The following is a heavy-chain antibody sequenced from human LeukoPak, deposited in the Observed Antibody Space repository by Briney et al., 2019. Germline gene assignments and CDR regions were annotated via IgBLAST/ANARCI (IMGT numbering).Heavy chain of an antibody. CDR1: GFTFNNYA. V-gene: IGHV3-23*01. CDR2: ISGSGRNT. J-gene: IGHJ4*02. D-gene: IGHD1-14*01. Sequence: GGSLRLSCAASGFTFNNYAINWVRQAPGKGLEWVSSISGSGRNTFYANSVKGRFTISRDSSKNTLYLQMNSLRAEDTAVYYCARERRSGNLDYWGQGTLVTVSS. CDR3: ARERRSGNLDY.